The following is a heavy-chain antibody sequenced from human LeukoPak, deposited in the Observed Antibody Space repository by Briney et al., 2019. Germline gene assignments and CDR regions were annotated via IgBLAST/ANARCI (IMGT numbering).Heavy chain of an antibody. V-gene: IGHV4-34*01. J-gene: IGHJ4*02. CDR1: GGSFSGYY. CDR2: INHSGST. D-gene: IGHD6-13*01. CDR3: ALTYIAAVGHDY. Sequence: SETLSLTCAVYGGSFSGYYWSWIRQPPGKGLEWIGEINHSGSTNYNPSLKSRVTISVDTSKNQFSLKLSSVTAADTAVYYCALTYIAAVGHDYWGQGTLVTVSS.